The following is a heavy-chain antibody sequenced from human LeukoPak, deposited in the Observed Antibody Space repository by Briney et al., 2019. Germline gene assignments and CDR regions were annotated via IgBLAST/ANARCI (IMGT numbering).Heavy chain of an antibody. J-gene: IGHJ4*02. CDR2: ISYDGSNK. CDR1: GFTFSSYA. V-gene: IGHV3-30-3*01. Sequence: PGGSLRLSCAASGFTFSSYAMHWVRQAPGKGLEWVAVISYDGSNKYYADSVKGRFTISRDNSKNTLYLQMNSLRAEDMAVYYCARDLYSSGWTGFYWGQGTLVTVSS. CDR3: ARDLYSSGWTGFY. D-gene: IGHD6-19*01.